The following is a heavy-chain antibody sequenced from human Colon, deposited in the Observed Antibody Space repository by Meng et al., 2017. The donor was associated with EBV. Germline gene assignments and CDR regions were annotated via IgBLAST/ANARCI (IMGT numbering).Heavy chain of an antibody. V-gene: IGHV4-30-4*03. CDR1: GGSLSSGDYY. CDR3: TTLYGDSIS. CDR2: IYHSGRT. D-gene: IGHD4-17*01. Sequence: QVQLQESGPGLVKPSXXLSLTCTVSGGSLSSGDYYWSWIRQPPGKGLEWIGEIYHSGRTNYNPSVKSRVSMSVDKSQNHFSLRLSSVTAADTAVYYCTTLYGDSISWGQGTLVTVSS. J-gene: IGHJ4*02.